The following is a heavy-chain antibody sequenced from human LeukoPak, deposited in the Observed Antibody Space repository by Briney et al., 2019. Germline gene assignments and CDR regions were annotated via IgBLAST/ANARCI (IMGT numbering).Heavy chain of an antibody. CDR1: GFTFSSYG. D-gene: IGHD3-10*01. Sequence: PGGSLRLSCAASGFTFSSYGMHWVRQAPGKGLEWVAVISYDGSNKYYADSVKGRFTISRDNSKNTLYLQMNSLRAEDTAVYYCARDRFFGLSRAFDIWGQGTMVTVSS. V-gene: IGHV3-30*03. J-gene: IGHJ3*02. CDR2: ISYDGSNK. CDR3: ARDRFFGLSRAFDI.